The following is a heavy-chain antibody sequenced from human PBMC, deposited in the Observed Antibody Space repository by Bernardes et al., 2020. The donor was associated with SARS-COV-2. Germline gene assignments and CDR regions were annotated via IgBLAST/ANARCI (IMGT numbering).Heavy chain of an antibody. CDR2: INHNRGAT. J-gene: IGHJ5*02. CDR1: GYTFTDYY. V-gene: IGHV1-2*02. CDR3: ARDLTILGGSYWFDP. D-gene: IGHD3-16*01. Sequence: SVMLSSKASGYTFTDYYIHWVRQAPGQGPEGRGWINHNRGATKYVQRFQGRVTINGDTSINTAYMELSSLRSDDTAVYFCARDLTILGGSYWFDPWGQGTLVTVSS.